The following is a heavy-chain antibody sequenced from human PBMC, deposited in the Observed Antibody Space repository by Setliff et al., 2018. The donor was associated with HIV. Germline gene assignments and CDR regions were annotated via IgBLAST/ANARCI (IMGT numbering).Heavy chain of an antibody. CDR1: GYTFTNYW. CDR2: IWPDDSDT. V-gene: IGHV5-51*01. D-gene: IGHD3-3*01. CDR3: ARLSKYYDFWTPNY. Sequence: PGESLKISCKASGYTFTNYWVGWVRQMPGNGLEWVGLIWPDDSDTIYSPSFQGKVTLSADKSITTVYLQWSSLEAPDTAMYYCARLSKYYDFWTPNYWGQGTQVTVSS. J-gene: IGHJ4*02.